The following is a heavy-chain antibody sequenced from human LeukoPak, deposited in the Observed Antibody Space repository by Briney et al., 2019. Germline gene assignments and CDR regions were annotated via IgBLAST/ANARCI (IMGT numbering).Heavy chain of an antibody. Sequence: PGGSLRLSCAASGFTFSSYGMLWVRQAPGKGLEWVAFIRSDASNKYYADSVKGRFTISRDNSKNTLYLQMNSLRAEDTAVYYCAKARPGYYDGSGYFDYGGQGTLATVPS. V-gene: IGHV3-30*02. CDR1: GFTFSSYG. CDR2: IRSDASNK. CDR3: AKARPGYYDGSGYFDY. D-gene: IGHD3-10*01. J-gene: IGHJ4*02.